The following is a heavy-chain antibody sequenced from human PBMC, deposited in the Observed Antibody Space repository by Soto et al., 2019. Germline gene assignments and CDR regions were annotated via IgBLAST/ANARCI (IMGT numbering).Heavy chain of an antibody. CDR2: IYYSGST. V-gene: IGHV4-59*01. D-gene: IGHD6-25*01. J-gene: IGHJ4*02. CDR1: GGSISNYY. Sequence: PSETLSLTCTVSGGSISNYYWSWFRQPPGKGLEWIGYIYYSGSTNYNPSLKSRVTISADTSKNQFSLKLSSVTAADTAVYYCARLSGGYFDYWGQGTLVTVSS. CDR3: ARLSGGYFDY.